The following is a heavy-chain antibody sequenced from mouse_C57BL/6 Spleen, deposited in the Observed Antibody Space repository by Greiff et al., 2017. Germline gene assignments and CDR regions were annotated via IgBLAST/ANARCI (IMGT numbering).Heavy chain of an antibody. CDR1: GYTFTNYW. V-gene: IGHV1-63*01. D-gene: IGHD2-13*01. CDR2: IYPGGGYT. Sequence: QVQLQQSGAELVRPGTSVKMSCKASGYTFTNYWIGWAKQRPGHGLEWIGDIYPGGGYTNYNEKFKGKATLTADKSSSTAYMQFSSLTSEDSAIYYCARVTTWSSYAMDYWGQGTSVTVSS. CDR3: ARVTTWSSYAMDY. J-gene: IGHJ4*01.